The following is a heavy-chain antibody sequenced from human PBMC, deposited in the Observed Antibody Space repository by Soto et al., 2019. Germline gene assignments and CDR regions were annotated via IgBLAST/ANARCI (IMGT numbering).Heavy chain of an antibody. D-gene: IGHD2-2*01. CDR1: GYTFTGYY. Sequence: ASVKVSCKASGYTFTGYYMHWVRQAPGQGLEWMGWINPNSGGTNYAQKFQGRVTMTRDTPISTAYMELSRLRSDDTAVYYCARDEVPPWQPLDYWGQGTLITVSS. CDR2: INPNSGGT. J-gene: IGHJ4*02. V-gene: IGHV1-2*02. CDR3: ARDEVPPWQPLDY.